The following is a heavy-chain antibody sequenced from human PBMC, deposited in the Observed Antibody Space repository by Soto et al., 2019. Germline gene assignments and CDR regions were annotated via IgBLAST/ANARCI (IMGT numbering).Heavy chain of an antibody. CDR3: ARGGYFDWLPTDY. Sequence: QVQLVESGGGVVQPGRSLRLSCAASGFTFSSYGMHWVRQAPGKGLEWVAVIWYDGSNKYYADSVKGRFTISRDNSKNTLDLQMNSLRAEDTAVYYCARGGYFDWLPTDYWGQGTLVTVSS. CDR2: IWYDGSNK. D-gene: IGHD3-9*01. CDR1: GFTFSSYG. V-gene: IGHV3-33*01. J-gene: IGHJ4*02.